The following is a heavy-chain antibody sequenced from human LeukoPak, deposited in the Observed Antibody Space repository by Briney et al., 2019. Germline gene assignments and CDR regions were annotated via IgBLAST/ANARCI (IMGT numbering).Heavy chain of an antibody. CDR2: IGGGGDIT. CDR1: GLTFSGYA. J-gene: IGHJ4*02. CDR3: ARPGNYYDSIGYYYRFDY. D-gene: IGHD3-22*01. Sequence: GGSLRLSCAASGLTFSGYAMIWVRQAPGKGLEWVSVIGGGGDITYYADSVKGRFTISRDNSKNTLHLQMNSLRAEDTAIYYCARPGNYYDSIGYYYRFDYWGQGTLVTVSS. V-gene: IGHV3-23*01.